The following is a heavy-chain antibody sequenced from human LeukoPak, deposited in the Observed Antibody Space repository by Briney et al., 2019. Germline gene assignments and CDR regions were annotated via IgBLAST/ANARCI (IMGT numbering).Heavy chain of an antibody. V-gene: IGHV3-30*18. J-gene: IGHJ4*02. CDR2: ISYDGSNK. Sequence: QPGGSLRLSCAASGFTFSSYGMHWVRQAPGKGLEWVAVISYDGSNKYYADSVKGRFTISRDNSKNTLYLQMNSLRAEDTAVYYCAKDPGAKGLFDYWGQGTLVTVSS. CDR1: GFTFSSYG. D-gene: IGHD1-26*01. CDR3: AKDPGAKGLFDY.